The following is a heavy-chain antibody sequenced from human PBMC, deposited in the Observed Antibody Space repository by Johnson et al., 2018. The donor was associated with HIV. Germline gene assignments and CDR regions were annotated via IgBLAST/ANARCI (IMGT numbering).Heavy chain of an antibody. CDR3: ARLPSGYSRDDLDI. J-gene: IGHJ3*02. V-gene: IGHV3-30*04. D-gene: IGHD5-18*01. CDR1: GFTLRSYA. CDR2: ISYDGGSK. Sequence: QVQLVESGGGVVQPGRSLRLSCGASGFTLRSYAMHWVRQAPGKGLEWVAIISYDGGSKYYADSVKGRFTVSRDNSKNTLYLQINSLRPEDTAVYYCARLPSGYSRDDLDIWGQGTMVTVSS.